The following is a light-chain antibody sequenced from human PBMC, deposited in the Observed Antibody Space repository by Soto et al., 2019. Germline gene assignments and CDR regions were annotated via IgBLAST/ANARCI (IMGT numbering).Light chain of an antibody. CDR2: GAS. V-gene: IGKV3-20*01. CDR1: PSVGSDY. CDR3: QQYGSAGT. Sequence: MLTQSAGTLSLSPEERATLSCRAGPSVGSDYLAWFQQKPGQAPRLLIYGASSRPTGIPDRFSGSGSGTDFTLTISRLEPEDCAVYYGQQYGSAGTFGQGTNV. J-gene: IGKJ1*01.